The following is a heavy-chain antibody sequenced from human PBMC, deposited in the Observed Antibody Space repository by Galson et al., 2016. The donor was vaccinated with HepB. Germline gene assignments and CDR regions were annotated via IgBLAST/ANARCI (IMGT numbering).Heavy chain of an antibody. CDR1: GDSVSSNVAA. V-gene: IGHV6-1*01. CDR3: ARVNHLGRGMNV. CDR2: TFYRSEWQT. J-gene: IGHJ6*02. Sequence: CAISGDSVSSNVAAWNWFRQSPSGGLEWLGRTFYRSEWQTDYAMSVESRMTISPDTSKNQVSLHLRSVTPEDTAVYYWARVNHLGRGMNVWGQGTTVTVSS.